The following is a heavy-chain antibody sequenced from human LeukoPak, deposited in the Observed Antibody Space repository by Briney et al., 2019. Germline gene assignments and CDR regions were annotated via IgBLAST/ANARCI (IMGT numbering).Heavy chain of an antibody. CDR3: ARDTMVRGVISGAFDI. CDR2: IYHSGST. J-gene: IGHJ3*02. Sequence: ETLSLTCTVSGYSISSGYYWGWLRQPPGKGLEWIGSIYHSGSTYYNPSLKSRVTISVDTSKHQFSFKLSSVTAADTAVYYCARDTMVRGVISGAFDIWGQGTMVTVSS. V-gene: IGHV4-38-2*02. CDR1: GYSISSGYY. D-gene: IGHD3-10*01.